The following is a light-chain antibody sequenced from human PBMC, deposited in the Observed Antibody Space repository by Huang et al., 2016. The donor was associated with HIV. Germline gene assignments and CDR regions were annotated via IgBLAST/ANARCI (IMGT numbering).Light chain of an antibody. CDR1: QGISNS. CDR2: A. V-gene: IGKV1-NL1*01. Sequence: DIQMTQSPSSLSASVGDRVTITCRASQGISNSLAWYQQKPGKAPKLLLYAASRFSGSGSGTDYTLTIISLQPEDFATYYCQQYYSTPYTFGQGTKLEIK. J-gene: IGKJ2*01. CDR3: QQYYSTPYT.